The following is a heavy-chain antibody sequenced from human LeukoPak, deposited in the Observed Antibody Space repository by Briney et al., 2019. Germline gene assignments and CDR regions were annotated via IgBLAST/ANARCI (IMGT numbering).Heavy chain of an antibody. Sequence: SVKVSCKASGYTFTNYGIRWVRQAPGQGLEWIGWISAYNGNTNYAQKFQGRVTMTTGTSTSTAYMELRSLRSDDTAVYYCARPRNYYDSSGYYYRHDAFDIWGQGTMVTVSS. V-gene: IGHV1-18*01. CDR2: ISAYNGNT. CDR1: GYTFTNYG. D-gene: IGHD3-22*01. J-gene: IGHJ3*02. CDR3: ARPRNYYDSSGYYYRHDAFDI.